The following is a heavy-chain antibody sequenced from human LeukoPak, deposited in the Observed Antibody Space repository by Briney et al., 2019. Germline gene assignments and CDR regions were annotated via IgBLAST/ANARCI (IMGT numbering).Heavy chain of an antibody. V-gene: IGHV3-7*01. CDR1: EFTFSSYW. J-gene: IGHJ4*02. CDR2: IKQDGSEK. Sequence: GGSLRLSCAASEFTFSSYWMSWVRQAPGKGLEWVANIKQDGSEKYYVDSVKGRFTISRDNAKNSLYLQMNSLRAEDTAVYYCARDETYYYDSSGYYFDYWGQGTLVTVSS. CDR3: ARDETYYYDSSGYYFDY. D-gene: IGHD3-22*01.